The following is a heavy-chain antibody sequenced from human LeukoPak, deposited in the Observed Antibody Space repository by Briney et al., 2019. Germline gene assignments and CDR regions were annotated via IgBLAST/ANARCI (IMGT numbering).Heavy chain of an antibody. CDR3: AKEAYYDSSGYYDY. J-gene: IGHJ4*02. CDR2: TSSSDAGT. Sequence: GGSLRLSCAASGFTLSTYAMSWVRQTPGKGLEWVAATSSSDAGTYHADSVRGRFTISRDNSKKTLYLQMNSLRAEDAAVYFCAKEAYYDSSGYYDYWGQGTLVTVSP. D-gene: IGHD3-22*01. V-gene: IGHV3-23*01. CDR1: GFTLSTYA.